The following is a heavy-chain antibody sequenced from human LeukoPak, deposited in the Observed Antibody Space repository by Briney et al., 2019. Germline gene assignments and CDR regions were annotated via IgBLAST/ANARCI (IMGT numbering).Heavy chain of an antibody. CDR1: GFTFSSYQ. D-gene: IGHD4-17*01. J-gene: IGHJ4*02. CDR2: ISSSGGTI. CDR3: ARGNYGDYARSSFDY. Sequence: PGGSLRLSCAASGFTFSSYQMNWVRQAPGKGLEWVSYISSSGGTIYYADSVKGRFTISRDNAKNLLYLQMNSLRAEDTAVYYCARGNYGDYARSSFDYWGQGTLVTVSS. V-gene: IGHV3-48*03.